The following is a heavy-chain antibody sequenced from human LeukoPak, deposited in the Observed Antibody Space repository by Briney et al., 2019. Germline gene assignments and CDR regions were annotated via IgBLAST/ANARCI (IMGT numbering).Heavy chain of an antibody. Sequence: GGSLRLSCAASGFTFSSYSMNWVRQAPGKGLEWVSSISSSSSYIYYADSVKGRFTISRDNSKNTLYLQMNSLRAEDTAVYYCAKSNVIYGSGSYTNWFDPWGQGTLVTVSS. CDR1: GFTFSSYS. CDR2: ISSSSSYI. CDR3: AKSNVIYGSGSYTNWFDP. J-gene: IGHJ5*02. D-gene: IGHD3-10*01. V-gene: IGHV3-21*04.